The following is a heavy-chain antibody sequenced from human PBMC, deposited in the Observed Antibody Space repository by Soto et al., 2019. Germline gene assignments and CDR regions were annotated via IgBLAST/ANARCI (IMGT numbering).Heavy chain of an antibody. D-gene: IGHD2-2*01. CDR3: ARVVPAAMFYYYGMDV. Sequence: QVQLVESGGGVVQPGRSLRLSCAASGFTFSSYGMHWVRQAPGKGLEWVAVISYDGSNKYYADSVKGRFTISRDNSKNTLYLQMNSLRAEDTGVYYCARVVPAAMFYYYGMDVWGQGTTVTVSS. CDR1: GFTFSSYG. J-gene: IGHJ6*02. V-gene: IGHV3-30*03. CDR2: ISYDGSNK.